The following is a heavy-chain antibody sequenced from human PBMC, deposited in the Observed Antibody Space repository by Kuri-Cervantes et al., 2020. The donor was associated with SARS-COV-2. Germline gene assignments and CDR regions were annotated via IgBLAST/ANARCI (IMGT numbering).Heavy chain of an antibody. Sequence: GESLKISCAASGFTFSSYGMHWVRQAPGKGLEWVAVIWYDGSNKYYADSVKGRFTISRDNSKNTLYLQMNSLRAEDTAVYYCARSYYDFWSGYWDFDYWGQGTLVTVSS. CDR2: IWYDGSNK. CDR3: ARSYYDFWSGYWDFDY. V-gene: IGHV3-33*01. J-gene: IGHJ4*02. CDR1: GFTFSSYG. D-gene: IGHD3-3*01.